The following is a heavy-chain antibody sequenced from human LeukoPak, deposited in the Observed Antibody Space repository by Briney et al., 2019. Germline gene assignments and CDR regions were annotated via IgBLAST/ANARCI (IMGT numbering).Heavy chain of an antibody. CDR3: ARHLNNCGDDCYIFDY. CDR2: IYYSGST. CDR1: GDSINSRSYY. J-gene: IGHJ4*02. D-gene: IGHD2-21*01. V-gene: IGHV4-39*01. Sequence: PSETLSLTCTVSGDSINSRSYYWGWIRQPPGKGLEWIGSIYYSGSTNYNPSLKSRVTISVDTSKNQFSLRVSSVTAADTAVYYCARHLNNCGDDCYIFDYWGQGTLVTVSS.